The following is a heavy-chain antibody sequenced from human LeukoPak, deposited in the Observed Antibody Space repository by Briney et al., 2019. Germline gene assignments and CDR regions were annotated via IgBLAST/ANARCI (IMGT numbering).Heavy chain of an antibody. CDR3: ARGPQWLARLDY. D-gene: IGHD6-19*01. J-gene: IGHJ4*02. CDR2: MNPNSGNT. V-gene: IGHV1-8*03. Sequence: ASVKVSCKASGYTFTSYDINWVRQATGQGLEWMGWMNPNSGNTGYAQKFQGRVTITRNTSISTAYMELSSLRSEDTAVYYCARGPQWLARLDYWGQGTLVTVSS. CDR1: GYTFTSYD.